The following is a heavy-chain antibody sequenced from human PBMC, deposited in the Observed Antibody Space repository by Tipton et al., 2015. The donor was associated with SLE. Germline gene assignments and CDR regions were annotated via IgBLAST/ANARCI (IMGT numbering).Heavy chain of an antibody. Sequence: TLSLTCAVYGGSFSGFYWNWIRQPPGKGLEWIGEIDHSGSTNYNPSLKSRVTISLDTSKNQLSLRVSSVTAADTAVYYCAREMDSSGPTFDYWGQGTLVTVSS. D-gene: IGHD6-19*01. CDR3: AREMDSSGPTFDY. CDR1: GGSFSGFY. J-gene: IGHJ4*02. CDR2: IDHSGST. V-gene: IGHV4-34*01.